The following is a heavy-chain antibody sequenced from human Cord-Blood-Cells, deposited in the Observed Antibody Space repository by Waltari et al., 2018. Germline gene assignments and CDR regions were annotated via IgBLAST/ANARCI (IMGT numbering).Heavy chain of an antibody. D-gene: IGHD4-17*01. Sequence: QVQLVQSGAEVTKPGASVKVSCKASGYTFTGYYMHWVRQAPGQGLEWMGWINPNSGGTNYAQKFQGRVTMTRDTSISTAYMELSRLRSDDTAVYYCATSPLTTVTTPYYFDYWGQGTLVTVSS. CDR3: ATSPLTTVTTPYYFDY. J-gene: IGHJ4*02. V-gene: IGHV1-2*02. CDR2: INPNSGGT. CDR1: GYTFTGYY.